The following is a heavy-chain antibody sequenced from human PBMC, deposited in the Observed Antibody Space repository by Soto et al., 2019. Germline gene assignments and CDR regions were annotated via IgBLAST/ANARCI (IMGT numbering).Heavy chain of an antibody. V-gene: IGHV1-2*04. CDR2: INPNGGGT. J-gene: IGHJ4*01. CDR1: GYIFPDYY. Sequence: ASVKVSCKASGYIFPDYYVHWVRQAPGEGLECMGRINPNGGGTNYAQKFEGWVTMTTDTSISTAYMELSRLNFDDTAVYYCARGEQLVHFDSWGQGTLVTVSS. CDR3: ARGEQLVHFDS. D-gene: IGHD6-6*01.